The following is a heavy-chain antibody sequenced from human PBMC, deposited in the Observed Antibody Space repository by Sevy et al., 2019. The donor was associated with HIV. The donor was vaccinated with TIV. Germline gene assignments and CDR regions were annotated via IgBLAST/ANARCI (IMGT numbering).Heavy chain of an antibody. CDR3: AIVSGTYHAFDL. Sequence: GGSLRLSCAASGFPFSSYSFYWVRQAPGKGLEYVSAIGSDGETTLYASSVKGRFTISRDNSKNTVFLQMGRLRSEDMGVYYCAIVSGTYHAFDLWGRGTMVTVSS. CDR1: GFPFSSYS. J-gene: IGHJ3*01. CDR2: IGSDGETT. D-gene: IGHD1-26*01. V-gene: IGHV3-64*01.